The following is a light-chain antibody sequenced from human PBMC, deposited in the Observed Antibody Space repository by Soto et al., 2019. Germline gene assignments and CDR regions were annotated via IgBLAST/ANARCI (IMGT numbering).Light chain of an antibody. CDR2: GAS. CDR1: QSISTN. CDR3: HQENNWPPYT. Sequence: EIVMTQSPATLSVFPGERATLSCRASQSISTNLAWYQQKPGRAPRLRIYGASARATGIPARFSGSGSGTEFTLTISSLQSEDFAVYYCHQENNWPPYTFGQGTKLESK. V-gene: IGKV3-15*01. J-gene: IGKJ2*01.